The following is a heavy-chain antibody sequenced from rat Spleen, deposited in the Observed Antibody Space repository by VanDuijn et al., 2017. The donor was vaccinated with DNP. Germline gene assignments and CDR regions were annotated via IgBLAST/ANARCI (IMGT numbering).Heavy chain of an antibody. Sequence: EVQILESGGGLVRPGNSLKLSCATSGFTFSSAWLYWYRQFPEKGLEWVASITSSGGSTYYPDSVKGRFTVSRENAKNTLYLQMDSLRSEDTATYYCARRGDGYPFAYWGQGTLVTVSS. CDR1: GFTFSSAW. V-gene: IGHV5-31*01. CDR2: ITSSGGST. CDR3: ARRGDGYPFAY. D-gene: IGHD1-4*01. J-gene: IGHJ3*01.